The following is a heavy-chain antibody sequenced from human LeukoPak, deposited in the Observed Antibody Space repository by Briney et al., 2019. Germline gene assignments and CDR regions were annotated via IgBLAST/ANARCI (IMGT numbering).Heavy chain of an antibody. J-gene: IGHJ6*02. Sequence: SETLSLTCTVSGGSISSYYWSWIRQPPGKGLEWIGYIYYSGSTNYNPSLKSRVTISVDTSKNQFSLKLSSVTAADTAVYYCARDSGVEYTPYYYYGMDVWGQGTTVTVSS. D-gene: IGHD6-6*01. V-gene: IGHV4-59*01. CDR2: IYYSGST. CDR1: GGSISSYY. CDR3: ARDSGVEYTPYYYYGMDV.